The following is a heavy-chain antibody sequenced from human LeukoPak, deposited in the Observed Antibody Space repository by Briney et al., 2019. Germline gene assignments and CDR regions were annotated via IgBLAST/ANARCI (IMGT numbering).Heavy chain of an antibody. V-gene: IGHV4-34*01. D-gene: IGHD1-26*01. CDR1: GGSFSGYY. CDR3: ARPSGSYYYYYGMDV. J-gene: IGHJ6*02. Sequence: NSSETLSLTCAVYGGSFSGYYWSWIRQPPGKGLEWIGEINHSGSTNYNPSLESRVTISVDTSKNQFSLKLSSVTAADTAVYYCARPSGSYYYYYGMDVWGQGTTVTVSS. CDR2: INHSGST.